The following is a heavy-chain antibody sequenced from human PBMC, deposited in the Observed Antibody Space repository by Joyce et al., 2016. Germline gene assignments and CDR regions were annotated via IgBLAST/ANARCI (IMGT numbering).Heavy chain of an antibody. V-gene: IGHV3-21*02. Sequence: EVQLVESGGGLVAPGGSLRISCAASGFTFRTASMSWFRQAPGNGLEWVSAISGDSTYIFYADSVKGRFTVSRDNAKNSLYLQMNTLRAEDTAVFFCARGGLVYDYSMDVWGQGTTVTVSS. CDR3: ARGGLVYDYSMDV. CDR1: GFTFRTAS. CDR2: ISGDSTYI. D-gene: IGHD2-8*02. J-gene: IGHJ6*02.